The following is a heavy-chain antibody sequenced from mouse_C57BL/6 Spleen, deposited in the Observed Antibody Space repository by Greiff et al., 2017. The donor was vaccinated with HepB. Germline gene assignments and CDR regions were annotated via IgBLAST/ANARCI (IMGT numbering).Heavy chain of an antibody. CDR3: ARDYYGSRYYFDY. CDR2: ISSGSSTI. CDR1: GFTFSDYG. Sequence: VQLKQSGGGLVKPGGSLKLSCAASGFTFSDYGMHWVRQAPEKGLEWVAYISSGSSTIYYADTVKGRFTISRDNAKNTLFLQMTSLRSEDTAMYYCARDYYGSRYYFDYWGQGTTLTVSS. V-gene: IGHV5-17*01. J-gene: IGHJ2*01. D-gene: IGHD1-1*01.